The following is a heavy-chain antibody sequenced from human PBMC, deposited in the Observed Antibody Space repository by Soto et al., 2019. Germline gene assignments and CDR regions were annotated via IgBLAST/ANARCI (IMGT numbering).Heavy chain of an antibody. CDR3: AREGRGIAALDY. J-gene: IGHJ4*02. CDR1: GGTFSSYA. D-gene: IGHD6-25*01. V-gene: IGHV1-69*13. CDR2: IIPIFGTA. Sequence: GASVKVSCKASGGTFSSYAISWVRQAPGQGLEWMGGIIPIFGTANYAQKFQGRVTITADESTSTAYMELSSLRSEDTAVYYCAREGRGIAALDYWGQGTLVTVSS.